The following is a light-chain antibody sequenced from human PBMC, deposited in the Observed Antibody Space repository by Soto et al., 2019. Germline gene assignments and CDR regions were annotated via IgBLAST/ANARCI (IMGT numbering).Light chain of an antibody. J-gene: IGLJ2*01. CDR2: EVS. V-gene: IGLV2-14*01. CDR3: SSYTSSTTPV. Sequence: QSALTQPASVSGSPGQSITISCTGTSSDVGGYAYVSWYQQYPGKAPKLVISEVSNRPSGVSLRFSGSRSGNTASLTISGLQAEDEADYYCSSYTSSTTPVFGGGTKITVL. CDR1: SSDVGGYAY.